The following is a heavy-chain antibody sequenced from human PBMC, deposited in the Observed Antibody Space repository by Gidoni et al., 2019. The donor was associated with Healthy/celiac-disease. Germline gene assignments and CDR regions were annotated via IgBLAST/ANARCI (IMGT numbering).Heavy chain of an antibody. Sequence: EVQLVESGGGLVKPGGSLRLSCAASGFTFSNAWMSWVRQAPGKGLEWVGRIKSKTDGGTTDYAAPVKGRFTISRDDSKNTLYLQMNSLKTEDTAVYYCTTPYNWNDVTYYYYGMDVWGQGTTVTVSS. D-gene: IGHD1-20*01. CDR1: GFTFSNAW. V-gene: IGHV3-15*01. J-gene: IGHJ6*02. CDR2: IKSKTDGGTT. CDR3: TTPYNWNDVTYYYYGMDV.